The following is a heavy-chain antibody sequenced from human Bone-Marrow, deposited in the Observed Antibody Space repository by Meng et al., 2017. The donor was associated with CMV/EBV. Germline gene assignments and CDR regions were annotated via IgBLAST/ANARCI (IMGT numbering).Heavy chain of an antibody. V-gene: IGHV1-18*01. CDR1: GYTFTSYG. CDR3: ARDHYDSSGYYYVGELDAFDI. J-gene: IGHJ3*02. CDR2: ISAYNGNT. Sequence: ASVKVSCKASGYTFTSYGISWVRQAPGQGLEWMGWISAYNGNTNYAQKLQGRVTMTTDTSTSTAYMELRSLRSDDTAVYYCARDHYDSSGYYYVGELDAFDIWVQGTMVTVSS. D-gene: IGHD3-22*01.